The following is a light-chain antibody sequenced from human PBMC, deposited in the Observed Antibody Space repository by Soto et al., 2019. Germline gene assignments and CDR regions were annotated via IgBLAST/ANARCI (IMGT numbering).Light chain of an antibody. CDR3: QSYDSSLSGYVV. V-gene: IGLV1-40*01. J-gene: IGLJ2*01. CDR1: RSNIGAGYD. CDR2: GNS. Sequence: QSVLTQPPSVSGAPGQRVTISCTGSRSNIGAGYDVHWYQQLPGTAPKLLIYGNSNRPSGVPDRFSGSKSGTSASLAITGLHAEAEADYYCQSYDSSLSGYVVFGGGTKLTVL.